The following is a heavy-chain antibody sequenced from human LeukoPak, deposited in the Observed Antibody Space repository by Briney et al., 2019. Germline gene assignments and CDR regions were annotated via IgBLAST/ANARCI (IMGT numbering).Heavy chain of an antibody. D-gene: IGHD3-22*01. Sequence: SETLSLTCTVSGGSISSYYWSWIRQPPGKGLEWIGYIYYSGSTNYNPSLKSRVTISVDTSKNQFSLKLSSVTAADTAVYYCARDGVRDYYDSLNAFDIWGQGTMVTVSS. J-gene: IGHJ3*02. CDR1: GGSISSYY. CDR2: IYYSGST. CDR3: ARDGVRDYYDSLNAFDI. V-gene: IGHV4-59*01.